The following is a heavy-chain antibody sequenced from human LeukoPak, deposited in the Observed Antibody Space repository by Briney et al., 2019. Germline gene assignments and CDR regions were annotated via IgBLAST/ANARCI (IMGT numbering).Heavy chain of an antibody. D-gene: IGHD4-17*01. CDR2: MSHGGST. CDR1: GGSVSSSTYY. CDR3: ARHNSGDFWGY. Sequence: MASETLSLTCSVSGGSVSSSTYYWDWIRQPPGKGLEWIGNMSHGGSTYYNPSLKSRVTISVDTSKNQFSLKLSSLTAADSAVYYCARHNSGDFWGYGGQGTLVTVSS. V-gene: IGHV4-39*01. J-gene: IGHJ4*02.